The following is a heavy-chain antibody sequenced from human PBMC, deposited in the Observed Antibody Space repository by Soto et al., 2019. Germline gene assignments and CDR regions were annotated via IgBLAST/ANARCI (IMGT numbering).Heavy chain of an antibody. V-gene: IGHV3-48*02. Sequence: GGSLRLSCAASGFTFSSYSMNWVRQAPGKGLEWVSYISSSSSTIYYADSVKGRFTISRDNAKNSLYLQMNSLRDEDTAVYYCARDQGWKLWPDYYYYYAMDVWGQGPKVTLS. D-gene: IGHD5-18*01. CDR2: ISSSSSTI. CDR3: ARDQGWKLWPDYYYYYAMDV. J-gene: IGHJ6*02. CDR1: GFTFSSYS.